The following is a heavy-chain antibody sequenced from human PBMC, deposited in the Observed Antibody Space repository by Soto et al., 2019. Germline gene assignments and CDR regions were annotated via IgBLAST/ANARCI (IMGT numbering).Heavy chain of an antibody. CDR1: GGSIRSSGYY. CDR3: ARHATYCSSNSCYELDF. Sequence: SETLSLTCTVSGGSIRSSGYYWGWIRRPPGMGLEWIGSIFHSGSTLYTPSLNGRVTISVDTSKNQFSLKMTSVTAADTAVYYCARHATYCSSNSCYELDFWGQGSLVTVSS. J-gene: IGHJ4*02. D-gene: IGHD2-2*01. CDR2: IFHSGST. V-gene: IGHV4-39*01.